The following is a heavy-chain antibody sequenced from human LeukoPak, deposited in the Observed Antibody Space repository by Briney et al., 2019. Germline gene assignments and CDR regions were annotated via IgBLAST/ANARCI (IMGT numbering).Heavy chain of an antibody. D-gene: IGHD1-1*01. CDR3: ARAERGTMDV. CDR1: GGSISSGGYY. V-gene: IGHV4-61*02. Sequence: PSQTLSLTCTVSGGSISSGGYYWSWIRQPAGKGLEWIGRIYTSGSTNYNPSLKSRVTMSVDTSKNQFSLKLSSVTAADTAVYYCARAERGTMDVWGQGTTVTVSS. CDR2: IYTSGST. J-gene: IGHJ6*02.